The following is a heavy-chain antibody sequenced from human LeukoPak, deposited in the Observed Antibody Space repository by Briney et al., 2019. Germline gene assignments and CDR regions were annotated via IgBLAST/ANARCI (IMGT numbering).Heavy chain of an antibody. CDR2: IYYSGSS. J-gene: IGHJ4*02. Sequence: TSETLSLTCTVSGVSISSGGYYWSWIRQHPGKRLEWIGYIYYSGSSYYNPSLKSRIAISVDTSKNQFSLELSSVTAADTAVYYCASQAATTEEPFDFWGQGTLVTVSS. D-gene: IGHD6-25*01. CDR3: ASQAATTEEPFDF. CDR1: GVSISSGGYY. V-gene: IGHV4-31*03.